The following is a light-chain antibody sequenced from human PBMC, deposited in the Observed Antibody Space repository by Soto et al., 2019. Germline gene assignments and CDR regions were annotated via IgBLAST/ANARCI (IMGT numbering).Light chain of an antibody. J-gene: IGKJ5*01. V-gene: IGKV3D-15*01. CDR1: ESVSSN. CDR3: QQRSNWPPIT. Sequence: VMTQSPATLSVSPGERATLSCRASESVSSNLAWYQQRPGQAPRLLIYGASTRATGIPARFSGSGSGTDFTLTISSLEPEDFAVYYCQQRSNWPPITFGQGTRLEIK. CDR2: GAS.